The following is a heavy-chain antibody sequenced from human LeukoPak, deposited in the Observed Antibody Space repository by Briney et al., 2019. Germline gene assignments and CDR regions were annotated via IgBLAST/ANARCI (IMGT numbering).Heavy chain of an antibody. D-gene: IGHD2-15*01. V-gene: IGHV4-59*01. CDR2: IYYSGST. CDR3: ARIDCSGGSCYYFDY. CDR1: GFTFSSYG. Sequence: GTLRLSCAASGFTFSSYGMSWIRQPPGKGLEWIGYIYYSGSTNYNPSLKSRVTISVDTSKNQFSLKLSSVTAADTAVYYCARIDCSGGSCYYFDYWGQGTLVTVSS. J-gene: IGHJ4*02.